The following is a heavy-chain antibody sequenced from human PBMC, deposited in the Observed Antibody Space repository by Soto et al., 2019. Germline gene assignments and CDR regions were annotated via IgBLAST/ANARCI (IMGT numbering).Heavy chain of an antibody. Sequence: EVQLVESGGGLIQPGGSLRLSCAASGFTVSGNYMSWVRQAPGKGLGWVSVIHSGGSTYYADSVKGRVTISSDNLKNTLYIQMNNLRADDTAVYYCARDLFYDRDLGGFDPWGQGTLVTVSS. CDR3: ARDLFYDRDLGGFDP. J-gene: IGHJ5*02. CDR1: GFTVSGNY. V-gene: IGHV3-53*01. D-gene: IGHD3-22*01. CDR2: IHSGGST.